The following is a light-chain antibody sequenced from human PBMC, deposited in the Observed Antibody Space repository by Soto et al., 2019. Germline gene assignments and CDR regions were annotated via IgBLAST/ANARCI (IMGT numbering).Light chain of an antibody. CDR2: SGS. J-gene: IGKJ2*01. CDR3: QQSYSSPLT. Sequence: DIQMTQSPSSLSASVGDRVTITCRSSQPMITYLTWYQQKAGRGPKLLIFSGSSLKRGVPSRFTGSGSGTDFTLTISSLPPEDFATYYWQQSYSSPLTFGQGTRLE. CDR1: QPMITY. V-gene: IGKV1-39*01.